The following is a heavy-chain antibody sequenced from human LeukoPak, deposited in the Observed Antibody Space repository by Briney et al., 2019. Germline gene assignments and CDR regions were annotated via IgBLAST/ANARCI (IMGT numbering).Heavy chain of an antibody. Sequence: GGSLRLSCAASGFTFSSYGMHWVRQAPGKGLEWVAVISHDGSNKYYADSVKGRFTISRDNSKNTMYLQMNSLRVEDTAVYYCAKVNYYDSSGYYDYWGQGTLVTVSS. V-gene: IGHV3-30*18. D-gene: IGHD3-22*01. CDR2: ISHDGSNK. CDR3: AKVNYYDSSGYYDY. CDR1: GFTFSSYG. J-gene: IGHJ4*02.